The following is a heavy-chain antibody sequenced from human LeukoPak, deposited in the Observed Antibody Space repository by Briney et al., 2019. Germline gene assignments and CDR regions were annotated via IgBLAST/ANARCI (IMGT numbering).Heavy chain of an antibody. J-gene: IGHJ6*02. V-gene: IGHV4-39*01. CDR2: IYYSGLT. Sequence: SETLSLTCAVPGGSIRSSSYYWGWLRQPPGKGLAWIGSIYYSGLTYYSPSLKSRVSMALDTSKNRVSLKLTSVTAADTAMYYCVRYGDNYSGMDVWGQGTTVTVSS. D-gene: IGHD4-17*01. CDR1: GGSIRSSSYY. CDR3: VRYGDNYSGMDV.